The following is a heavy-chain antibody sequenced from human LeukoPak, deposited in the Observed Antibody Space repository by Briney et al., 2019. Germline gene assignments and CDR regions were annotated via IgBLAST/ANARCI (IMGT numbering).Heavy chain of an antibody. CDR3: ATRPYAGSPNWYDP. CDR2: INFGDSET. D-gene: IGHD1-26*01. CDR1: GHSFANHW. Sequence: GESLKISCKASGHSFANHWIGWVRQMPGIGLEWVGIINFGDSETLYSPSFQGQVTISLDKSISTTYLQWRSLKASDTATYYCATRPYAGSPNWYDPWGQGTLVTVSS. V-gene: IGHV5-51*01. J-gene: IGHJ5*02.